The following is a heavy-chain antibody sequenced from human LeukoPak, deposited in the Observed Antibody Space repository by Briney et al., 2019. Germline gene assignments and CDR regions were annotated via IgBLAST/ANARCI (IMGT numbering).Heavy chain of an antibody. CDR2: IHPNTVVT. CDR3: ARGTKDILGPVDY. Sequence: ASVKVSCKASGYTFTDYYIHWVRQAPGQGLEWMGWIHPNTVVTNFDQKFQGRVTLTRDTSISTAYMELSRLRSDDTALYYWARGTKDILGPVDYWGQGTLVTVSS. J-gene: IGHJ4*02. CDR1: GYTFTDYY. D-gene: IGHD1-26*01. V-gene: IGHV1-2*02.